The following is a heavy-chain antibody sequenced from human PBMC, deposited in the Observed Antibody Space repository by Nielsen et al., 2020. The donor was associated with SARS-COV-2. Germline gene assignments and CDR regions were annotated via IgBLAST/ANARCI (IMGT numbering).Heavy chain of an antibody. CDR3: ARAEGSGIDY. V-gene: IGHV3-13*04. Sequence: GGSLRLSCEASGFPISRYDMYWVRQVPGKGLEWVSTIASAGDTFYTDSVKGRFSVSRENAKNSLDLQMNSLRAGDTAVYYCARAEGSGIDYWGQGTLVTVSS. CDR1: GFPISRYD. D-gene: IGHD3-10*01. J-gene: IGHJ4*02. CDR2: IASAGDT.